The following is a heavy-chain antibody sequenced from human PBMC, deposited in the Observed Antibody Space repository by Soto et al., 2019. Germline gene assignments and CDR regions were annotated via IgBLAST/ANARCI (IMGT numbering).Heavy chain of an antibody. Sequence: PGGSLRLSCSASVFTFNSYSMHWVRQAPGKGLEYVSAINSNGGSTYYADSVKGRFTISRDNSENTLYLQMSSLRVEDTAVYYCVKQDDFGSYPLYYWLQGKLFTGSS. J-gene: IGHJ4*02. CDR3: VKQDDFGSYPLYY. CDR1: VFTFNSYS. CDR2: INSNGGST. V-gene: IGHV3-64D*06. D-gene: IGHD3-10*01.